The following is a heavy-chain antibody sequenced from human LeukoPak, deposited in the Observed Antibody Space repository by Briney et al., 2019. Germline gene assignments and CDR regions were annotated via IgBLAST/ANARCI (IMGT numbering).Heavy chain of an antibody. CDR3: AGAGDSSGYEYYFDY. CDR2: IYTSGST. Sequence: SETLSLTCTVSGGSISSYYWSWIRQPAGKGLEWIGRIYTSGSTNYNPSLKSRVTMSVDMSTNQFSLKLSSVTAADTAVYYCAGAGDSSGYEYYFDYWGQGTLVTVSS. CDR1: GGSISSYY. J-gene: IGHJ4*02. V-gene: IGHV4-4*07. D-gene: IGHD3-22*01.